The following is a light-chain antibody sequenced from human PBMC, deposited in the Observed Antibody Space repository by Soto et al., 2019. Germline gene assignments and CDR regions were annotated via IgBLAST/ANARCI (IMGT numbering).Light chain of an antibody. Sequence: DIQMTQSPSSLSASVGDRVTISCRASQTISTYLHWYQHKAGRAPRLLISDVSTLQSGVPGRFRGSGSETEFTLNITYLPPEDFATYCCQQGYSIHALTFGGGTKVDIK. CDR1: QTISTY. J-gene: IGKJ4*01. CDR3: QQGYSIHALT. V-gene: IGKV1-39*01. CDR2: DVS.